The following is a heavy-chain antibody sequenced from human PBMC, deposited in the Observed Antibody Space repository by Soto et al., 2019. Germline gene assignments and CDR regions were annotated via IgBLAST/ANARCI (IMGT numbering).Heavy chain of an antibody. Sequence: VKVSCKASGYTSADFGISWVRQAPGQGLEWMGWVSGNNGASNPAPKVQGRITMTLDTSTGVSYMALRSLRSDDTAIYYCVRDQKYFRVNGNWFDSWGQGTLVTVSS. D-gene: IGHD2-2*01. CDR2: VSGNNGAS. V-gene: IGHV1-18*04. CDR1: GYTSADFG. J-gene: IGHJ5*01. CDR3: VRDQKYFRVNGNWFDS.